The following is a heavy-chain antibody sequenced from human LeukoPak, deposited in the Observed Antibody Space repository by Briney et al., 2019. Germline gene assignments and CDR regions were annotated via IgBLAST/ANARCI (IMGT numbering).Heavy chain of an antibody. Sequence: GASVKVSCKASGYTFTSYGISWVRQAPGQGLEWMGWISAYNGNTNYAQKLQGRVTMTADTSTSTAYMELRSLRSDDTAVYYCVLLRPWFFFDYWGQGTLVTVSS. CDR3: VLLRPWFFFDY. CDR1: GYTFTSYG. V-gene: IGHV1-18*01. D-gene: IGHD2-2*01. CDR2: ISAYNGNT. J-gene: IGHJ4*02.